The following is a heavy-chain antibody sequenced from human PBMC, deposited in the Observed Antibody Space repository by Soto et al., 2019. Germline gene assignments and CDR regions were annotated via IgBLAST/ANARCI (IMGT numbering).Heavy chain of an antibody. J-gene: IGHJ6*03. CDR2: INHSGST. Sequence: SETLSLTCAVYGGSFSDYYWNWIRQSPGKGLEWIGEINHSGSTNYSPSLKSRVTISIDTSKNQFSLKLSSVTAADTAVYYCARAPRAAGYMDVWGKGTTVTVSS. V-gene: IGHV4-34*01. CDR1: GGSFSDYY. D-gene: IGHD2-15*01. CDR3: ARAPRAAGYMDV.